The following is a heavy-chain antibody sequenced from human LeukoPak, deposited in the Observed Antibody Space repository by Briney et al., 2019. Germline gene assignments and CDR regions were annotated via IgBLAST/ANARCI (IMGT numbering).Heavy chain of an antibody. CDR1: GFTFSSYG. V-gene: IGHV3-48*04. CDR3: ASEGRATVVSGDAFDI. CDR2: ISSSGSTI. J-gene: IGHJ3*02. Sequence: GGTLRLSCAASGFTFSSYGMSWVRQAPGKGLEWVSAISSSGSTIYYADSVKGRFTISRDNAKNSLYLQMNSLRAEDTAVYYCASEGRATVVSGDAFDIWGQGTMVTVSS. D-gene: IGHD4-23*01.